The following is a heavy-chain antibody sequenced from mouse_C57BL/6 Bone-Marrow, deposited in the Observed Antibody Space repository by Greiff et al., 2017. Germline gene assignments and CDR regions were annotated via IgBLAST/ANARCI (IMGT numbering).Heavy chain of an antibody. CDR2: IHPNSGST. CDR1: GYTFTSYW. CDR3: EGWLLPWYFDV. V-gene: IGHV1-64*01. Sequence: VQLQQPGAELVKPGASVKLSCKASGYTFTSYWMHWVKQRPGQGLEWIGMIHPNSGSTNYNEKFKRKATLTVDKSSSTAYMQLSSLTSEDSAVYYCEGWLLPWYFDVWGTGTTVTVSS. J-gene: IGHJ1*03. D-gene: IGHD2-3*01.